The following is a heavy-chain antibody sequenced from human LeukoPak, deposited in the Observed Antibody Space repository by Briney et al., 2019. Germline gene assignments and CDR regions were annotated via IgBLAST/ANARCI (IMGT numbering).Heavy chain of an antibody. D-gene: IGHD2-21*01. J-gene: IGHJ4*02. CDR1: GGSISSYY. CDR2: IYTSGST. Sequence: PSETLSLTCTVSGGSISSYYWSWSRQPAGKGLEWIGRIYTSGSTNYNPSLKSRVTMSVDTSKNQFSLKLSSVTAADTAVYYCARDSYCGGDCWKFDYWGQGTLVTVSS. V-gene: IGHV4-4*07. CDR3: ARDSYCGGDCWKFDY.